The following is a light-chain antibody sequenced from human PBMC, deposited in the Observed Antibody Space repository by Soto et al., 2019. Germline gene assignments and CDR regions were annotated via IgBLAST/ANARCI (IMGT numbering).Light chain of an antibody. Sequence: IQMTQSPSTLSGSVGDRVTITCRASQTISSWLAWYQQKPGKAPNLLIYDASTLESGVPSRFSGSGSGTEFTLTISSLQPDDFATYYCQQYNAYSTWTFGQGTKVDIK. CDR1: QTISSW. J-gene: IGKJ1*01. V-gene: IGKV1-5*01. CDR2: DAS. CDR3: QQYNAYSTWT.